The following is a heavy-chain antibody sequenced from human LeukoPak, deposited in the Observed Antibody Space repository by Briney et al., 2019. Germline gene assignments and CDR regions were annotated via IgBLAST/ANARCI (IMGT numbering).Heavy chain of an antibody. J-gene: IGHJ2*01. CDR2: ISSSSSTI. CDR3: ARVRNFDL. D-gene: IGHD3-3*01. V-gene: IGHV3-48*04. CDR1: GFTFSSYS. Sequence: GGSLRLSCAASGFTFSSYSMNWVRQAPGKGLEWVSYISSSSSTIYYADSVKGRFTISRDNAKNSLYLQMNSLRAEDTAVYYCARVRNFDLWGRGTLVTVSS.